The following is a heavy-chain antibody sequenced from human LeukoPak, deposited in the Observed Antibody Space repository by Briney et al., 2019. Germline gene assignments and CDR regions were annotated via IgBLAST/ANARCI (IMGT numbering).Heavy chain of an antibody. V-gene: IGHV4-61*05. J-gene: IGHJ4*02. D-gene: IGHD1-26*01. Sequence: SETLSLTCTVSGGSISSSSYYWGWIRQPPGKGLEWIGYIFYSGSTNYNPSLKSRVTVSVDTSKNQFSLKLGSVTAADTAVYYCARQPYMLGAYYFDSWGQGALVTVSS. CDR2: IFYSGST. CDR3: ARQPYMLGAYYFDS. CDR1: GGSISSSSYY.